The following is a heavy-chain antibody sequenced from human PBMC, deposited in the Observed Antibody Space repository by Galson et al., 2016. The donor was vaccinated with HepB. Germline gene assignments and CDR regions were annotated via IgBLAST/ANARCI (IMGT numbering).Heavy chain of an antibody. CDR3: ARELIAVADDFDY. CDR1: GFTFSFYT. D-gene: IGHD6-19*01. V-gene: IGHV3-30-3*01. J-gene: IGHJ4*02. Sequence: SLRLSCAASGFTFSFYTMHWVRQAPGKGLEWVAVISYDGGNQHYADSVKGRFTISRDNSKNTLYLQMNSLRAEDTAAYYCARELIAVADDFDYWGQGTLVAVSS. CDR2: ISYDGGNQ.